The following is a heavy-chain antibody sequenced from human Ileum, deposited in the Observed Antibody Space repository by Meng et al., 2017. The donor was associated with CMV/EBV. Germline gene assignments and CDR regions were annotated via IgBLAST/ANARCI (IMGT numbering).Heavy chain of an antibody. CDR2: IRSKAYGGTT. J-gene: IGHJ4*02. CDR1: GFTFGDYA. Sequence: GESLKTSCTASGFTFGDYAMSWVRQAPGKGLEWVGFIRSKAYGGTTEYAASVKGRFTISRDDSKSIAYLQMNSLKTEDTAVYYCTRDRIRGIAAAGGIFDYWGQGTLVTVSS. V-gene: IGHV3-49*04. CDR3: TRDRIRGIAAAGGIFDY. D-gene: IGHD6-13*01.